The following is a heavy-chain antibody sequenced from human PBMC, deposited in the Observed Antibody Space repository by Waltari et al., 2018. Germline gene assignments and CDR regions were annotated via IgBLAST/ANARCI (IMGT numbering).Heavy chain of an antibody. V-gene: IGHV4-38-2*02. Sequence: QVQLQESGPGLVRPSETLSLTCTVSGYSISSGYYWGWIRQPPGKGLEWIGTIYHRGTTPSGPSLKGRVTMSVDTSKNQFSLKLSSVTAADTAVYYCARVPSNYGDHVLFDYWGQGTLVTVSS. J-gene: IGHJ4*02. D-gene: IGHD4-17*01. CDR3: ARVPSNYGDHVLFDY. CDR2: IYHRGTT. CDR1: GYSISSGYY.